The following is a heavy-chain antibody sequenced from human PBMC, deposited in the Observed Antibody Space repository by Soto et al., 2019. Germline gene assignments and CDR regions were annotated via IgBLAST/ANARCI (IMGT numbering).Heavy chain of an antibody. V-gene: IGHV1-18*01. J-gene: IGHJ5*02. D-gene: IGHD2-2*01. CDR3: ARVVPGAEAWFAP. CDR1: GYSFTNYP. CDR2: ISAYSGDT. Sequence: ASVKVSCKASGYSFTNYPIAWVLRAPGQGLEWMGWISAYSGDTNYARKFQGRVTMTRDTSTTTAYLELRSLRSDDTAVYYCARVVPGAEAWFAPWGQGTLVTVSS.